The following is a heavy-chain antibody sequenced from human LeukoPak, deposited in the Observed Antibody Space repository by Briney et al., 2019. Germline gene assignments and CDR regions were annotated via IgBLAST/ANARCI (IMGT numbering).Heavy chain of an antibody. CDR1: GFTFSSYA. J-gene: IGHJ4*02. D-gene: IGHD4-23*01. CDR2: ISGSGVSGGNT. Sequence: GGSLRLSCAASGFTFSSYAMSWVRQAPGKGLEWVSNISGSGVSGGNTYYADSVKGRFTIPRDNSKNTLYLQMNSLRTEDTAVYYCAKSGNNRFDYWGQGTLVTVSS. V-gene: IGHV3-23*01. CDR3: AKSGNNRFDY.